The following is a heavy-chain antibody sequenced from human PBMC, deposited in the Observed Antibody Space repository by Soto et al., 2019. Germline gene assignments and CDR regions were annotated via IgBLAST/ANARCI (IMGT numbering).Heavy chain of an antibody. CDR3: ARTKYSSGPGYYFDY. CDR1: GYTFTSYG. Sequence: QVQLVQSGAEVKKPGASVKVSCKASGYTFTSYGISWVRQAPGQGLEWMGWISAYNGNTNYAQKLQGRVTMTTDTSTRTAYTELRSLRSDDTAVYYCARTKYSSGPGYYFDYWGQGTLVTVSS. D-gene: IGHD6-19*01. J-gene: IGHJ4*02. CDR2: ISAYNGNT. V-gene: IGHV1-18*01.